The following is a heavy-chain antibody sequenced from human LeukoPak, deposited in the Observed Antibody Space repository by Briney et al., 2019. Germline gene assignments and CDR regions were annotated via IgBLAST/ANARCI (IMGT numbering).Heavy chain of an antibody. D-gene: IGHD3-22*01. CDR3: ARGSPYYDSSGYLDN. Sequence: SETLSLTCTVSGGSISSYYWSWIRPPPGKGLEWIGYIYYSGSTNYNPSLKSRVTISVDTSKNQFSLKLSSVTAADTAVYYCARGSPYYDSSGYLDNWGQGTLVTVSS. CDR1: GGSISSYY. CDR2: IYYSGST. V-gene: IGHV4-59*01. J-gene: IGHJ4*02.